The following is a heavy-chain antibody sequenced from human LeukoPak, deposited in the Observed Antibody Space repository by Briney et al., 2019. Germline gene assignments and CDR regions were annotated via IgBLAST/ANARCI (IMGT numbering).Heavy chain of an antibody. J-gene: IGHJ3*02. CDR1: GFIFSNYG. CDR3: AKPYVAAAGTVISAFDI. Sequence: GGSLRLSCAGSGFIFSNYGMHWVRQAPGKGLEWVAVISYDGSYKYYADSVKGRSTISRDDSKNTLYLQMNSLRAEDTAMYYCAKPYVAAAGTVISAFDIWGQGTMVTVSS. D-gene: IGHD6-13*01. CDR2: ISYDGSYK. V-gene: IGHV3-30*18.